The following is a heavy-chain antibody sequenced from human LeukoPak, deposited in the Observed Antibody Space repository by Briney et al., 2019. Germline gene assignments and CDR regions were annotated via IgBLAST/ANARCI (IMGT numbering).Heavy chain of an antibody. V-gene: IGHV4-31*03. D-gene: IGHD6-6*01. CDR1: GGSISSGGYY. CDR2: IYYSGST. J-gene: IGHJ5*02. CDR3: ARGGGIAARRWFDP. Sequence: SETLSLTCTVSGGSISSGGYYWSWIRQHPGKGLEWIGYIYYSGSTNYNPSLKSRVTISVDTSKNQFSLKLSSVTAADTAVYYCARGGGIAARRWFDPWGQGTLVTVSS.